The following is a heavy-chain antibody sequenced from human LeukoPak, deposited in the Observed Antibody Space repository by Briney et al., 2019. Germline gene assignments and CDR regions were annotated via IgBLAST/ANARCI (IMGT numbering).Heavy chain of an antibody. CDR3: ARGLFYYDSSGYRCDYFDY. J-gene: IGHJ4*02. CDR2: IIPILGIA. D-gene: IGHD3-22*01. CDR1: GGTFSSYA. V-gene: IGHV1-69*04. Sequence: SVKVSCKASGGTFSSYAISWVRQAPGQGLEWMGRIIPILGIANYAQKFQGRVTITADKSTSTAYMELSSLRSEDTAVYYCARGLFYYDSSGYRCDYFDYWGQGTLVTVSS.